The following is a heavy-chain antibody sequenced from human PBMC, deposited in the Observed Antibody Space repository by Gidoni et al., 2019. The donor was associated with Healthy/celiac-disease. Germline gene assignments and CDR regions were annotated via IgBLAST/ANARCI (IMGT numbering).Heavy chain of an antibody. CDR3: ARSGRLGLGHAYFDY. V-gene: IGHV3-48*02. CDR2: ISSSSSTI. Sequence: EVQLVESGGGLVQPGGSLRLSCEASGFTFSSYSMNWVRQAPGKGLEWVSYISSSSSTIYYADSVKGRFTISRDNAKNSLYLQMNSLRDEDTAVYYCARSGRLGLGHAYFDYWGQGTLVTVSS. D-gene: IGHD3-10*01. J-gene: IGHJ4*02. CDR1: GFTFSSYS.